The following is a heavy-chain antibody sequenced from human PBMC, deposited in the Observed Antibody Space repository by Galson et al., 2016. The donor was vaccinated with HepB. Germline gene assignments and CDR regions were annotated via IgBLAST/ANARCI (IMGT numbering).Heavy chain of an antibody. V-gene: IGHV1-24*01. CDR1: GDSLSELS. CDR2: SVAEDGAP. D-gene: IGHD6-19*01. CDR3: STDRAEAALEAFVL. Sequence: SVKVSCKVSGDSLSELSMHWVRQAPGKGLEYMGISVAEDGAPFYAEKFQGRVTMMEDTSKNPAYLELRSLRYEDTAVYYCSTDRAEAALEAFVLWGRGTVVTVSS. J-gene: IGHJ3*01.